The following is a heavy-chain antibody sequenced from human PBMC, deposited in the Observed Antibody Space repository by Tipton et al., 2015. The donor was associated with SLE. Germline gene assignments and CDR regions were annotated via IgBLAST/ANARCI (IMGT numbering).Heavy chain of an antibody. J-gene: IGHJ4*02. Sequence: QSGPEVKRPGASVKVSCKASGYTFTTYDIFWVRQATGQGLEWMGWINPNTDNTGYARKFQGRVTMTRDTSISTAYMELSSLRSEDTAVYYCARDESGYSYGYDYWGQGTLVTVSS. CDR3: ARDESGYSYGYDY. CDR1: GYTFTTYD. V-gene: IGHV1-8*01. D-gene: IGHD5-18*01. CDR2: INPNTDNT.